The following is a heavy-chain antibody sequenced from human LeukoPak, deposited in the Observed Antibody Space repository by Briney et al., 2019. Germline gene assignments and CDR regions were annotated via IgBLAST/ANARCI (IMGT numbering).Heavy chain of an antibody. CDR2: INYSGST. CDR1: GGSISSNTYY. J-gene: IGHJ4*02. V-gene: IGHV4-39*01. D-gene: IGHD2-2*02. Sequence: SETPSLTCTVSGGSISSNTYYWGWIRQPPGKGLQWIGNINYSGSTYYNPSLKSRVTMSVDTSKNQFSLKLSSVTAADTAVYYCARPVVPSPIYYFDYWGQGTLVTVSS. CDR3: ARPVVPSPIYYFDY.